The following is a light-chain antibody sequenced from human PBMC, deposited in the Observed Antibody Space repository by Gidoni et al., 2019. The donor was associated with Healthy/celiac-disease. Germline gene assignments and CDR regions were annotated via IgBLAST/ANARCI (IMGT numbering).Light chain of an antibody. CDR3: QQYYSTPYT. V-gene: IGKV4-1*01. Sequence: VMTQSPDSLAVSLGERATIKCKSSQSVLYSSNNKNYLAWYQQKPGQPPKLLIYWASTRESGVPDRFSGSGSGTDFTLTISSLQAEDVAVYYCQQYYSTPYTFXXXTKLEIK. CDR1: QSVLYSSNNKNY. CDR2: WAS. J-gene: IGKJ2*01.